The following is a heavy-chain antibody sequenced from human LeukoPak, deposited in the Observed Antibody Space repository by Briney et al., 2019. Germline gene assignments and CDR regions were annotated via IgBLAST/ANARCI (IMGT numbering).Heavy chain of an antibody. V-gene: IGHV1-69*06. Sequence: ASVKVSCKAPGYTFTSYAISWVRQAPGQGLEWMGGIIPIFGTANYAQKFQGRVTITADKSTSTAYMELSSLRSEDTAVYYCARDRSSGWYPRVALDYWGQGTLVTVSS. CDR1: GYTFTSYA. CDR3: ARDRSSGWYPRVALDY. D-gene: IGHD6-19*01. CDR2: IIPIFGTA. J-gene: IGHJ4*02.